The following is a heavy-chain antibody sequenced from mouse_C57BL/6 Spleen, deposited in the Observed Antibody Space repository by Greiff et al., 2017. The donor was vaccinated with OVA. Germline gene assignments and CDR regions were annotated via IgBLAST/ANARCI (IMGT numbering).Heavy chain of an antibody. CDR1: GYTFTDYE. V-gene: IGHV1-15*01. J-gene: IGHJ3*01. D-gene: IGHD2-4*01. CDR2: IDPATGGT. Sequence: VQLQQSGAELVRPGASVTLSCKASGYTFTDYEMHWVKQTPVHGLEWIGAIDPATGGTAYNQKFKGKAILTADKSSSTAYMELRSLTSEDSAVYYCTREGLRSFAYWGQGTLVTGSA. CDR3: TREGLRSFAY.